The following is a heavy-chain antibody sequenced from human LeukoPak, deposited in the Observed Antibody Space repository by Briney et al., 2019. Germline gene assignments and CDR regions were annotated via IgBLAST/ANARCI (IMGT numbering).Heavy chain of an antibody. V-gene: IGHV4-59*01. Sequence: PSETLSLTCTVSGGSISSYYWSWIRQPPGKGLGWIGYIYYSGSTNYNPSLKSRVTISVDTSKNQFSLKLSSVTAADTAVYYCARVSPYYDYGIDVWGKGTTVTVSS. D-gene: IGHD3-3*02. CDR1: GGSISSYY. J-gene: IGHJ6*04. CDR2: IYYSGST. CDR3: ARVSPYYDYGIDV.